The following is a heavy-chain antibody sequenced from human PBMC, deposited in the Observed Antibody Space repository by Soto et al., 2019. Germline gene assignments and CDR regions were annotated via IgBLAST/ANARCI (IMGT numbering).Heavy chain of an antibody. J-gene: IGHJ4*02. D-gene: IGHD6-19*01. V-gene: IGHV3-11*01. CDR1: GFTFSDYY. CDR2: ISSSGSSI. Sequence: GGSLRLSCAASGFTFSDYYMSWIRQAPGKGLEWVSYISSSGSSIYYADSVKGRFTISRDNAKNSLYLQMNSLKAEGTAVYYCARVGDGSGLYYFDYWGQGTLVTVSS. CDR3: ARVGDGSGLYYFDY.